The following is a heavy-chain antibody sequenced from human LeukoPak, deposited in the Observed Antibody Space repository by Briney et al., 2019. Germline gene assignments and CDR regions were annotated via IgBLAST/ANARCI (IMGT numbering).Heavy chain of an antibody. CDR2: IYYSGST. CDR3: ARYSYGSGYFDY. D-gene: IGHD3-10*01. V-gene: IGHV4-59*01. J-gene: IGHJ4*02. Sequence: SETLSLTCAVYGGSFSGYYWSWIRQSPGKGLEWIGFIYYSGSTNYNPSLRSRVTISVDTSKNQFSLKVTSVTTADTAVYYCARYSYGSGYFDYWGQGTLATVSS. CDR1: GGSFSGYY.